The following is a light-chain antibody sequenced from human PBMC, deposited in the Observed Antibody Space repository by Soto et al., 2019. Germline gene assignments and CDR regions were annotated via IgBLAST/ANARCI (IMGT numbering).Light chain of an antibody. V-gene: IGKV3-11*01. CDR2: DAS. CDR3: QQRSNWPPIT. Sequence: EIVLTQSPATLSLYVGERATLSCRASQSVSSYIAWYQQKPGQAPRLLIYDASNRATGIPARFSGSGSGTDFTLTLSSLESADFAVYYCQQRSNWPPITFGQGTRLE. J-gene: IGKJ5*01. CDR1: QSVSSY.